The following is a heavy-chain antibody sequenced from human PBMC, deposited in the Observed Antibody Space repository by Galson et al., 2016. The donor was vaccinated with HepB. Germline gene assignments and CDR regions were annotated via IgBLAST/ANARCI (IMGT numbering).Heavy chain of an antibody. D-gene: IGHD2-2*02. CDR2: ISDSEST. Sequence: CTVSGGSVSSASHYWSWVRQPTGKGLEWIGYISDSESTNYNPSLKGRVTISLDRSKNQFSLRLNSVIAADTAVYYCAKDEGFYNGMDFWGQGTTVTVSS. V-gene: IGHV4-61*01. J-gene: IGHJ6*02. CDR1: GGSVSSASHY. CDR3: AKDEGFYNGMDF.